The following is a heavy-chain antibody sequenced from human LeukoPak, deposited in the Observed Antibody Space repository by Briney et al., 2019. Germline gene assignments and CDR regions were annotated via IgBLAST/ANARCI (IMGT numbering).Heavy chain of an antibody. J-gene: IGHJ5*02. CDR3: ARGVSIAVAATLNWFDP. V-gene: IGHV3-66*01. D-gene: IGHD6-19*01. Sequence: GGSLRLSCAASGFTVSSNYMSRVRQAPGKGLEWVSVIYSGGSTYYADSVKGRFTISRDNSKNTLYLQMNSLRAEDTAVYYCARGVSIAVAATLNWFDPWGQGTLVTVSS. CDR2: IYSGGST. CDR1: GFTVSSNY.